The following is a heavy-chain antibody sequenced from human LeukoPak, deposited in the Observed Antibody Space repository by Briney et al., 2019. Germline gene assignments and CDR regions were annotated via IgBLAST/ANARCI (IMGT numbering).Heavy chain of an antibody. CDR2: IYYSGST. Sequence: PSETLSLTCIVSGGSISSGGYYWSWIRQHPGKGLEWIGYIYYSGSTYYNPSLKSRVTISVDTSKNQFSLKLSSVTAADTAVYYCASRPDYGDDGFDYWGQGTLVTVSS. D-gene: IGHD4-17*01. CDR3: ASRPDYGDDGFDY. V-gene: IGHV4-31*03. J-gene: IGHJ4*02. CDR1: GGSISSGGYY.